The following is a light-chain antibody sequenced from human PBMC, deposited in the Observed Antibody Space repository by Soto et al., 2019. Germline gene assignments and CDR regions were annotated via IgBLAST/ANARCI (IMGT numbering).Light chain of an antibody. J-gene: IGKJ5*01. V-gene: IGKV3-15*01. Sequence: EIVLTQSPATLSVSXXXXXXXXXXXXQSVSSSLAWYQQKPGQAPRLLIYGASTRATGIPVRFSGSGSGTEFTLTISSLQSEDFAVYYCQQHNNWPPSIPFGQGTRLEIK. CDR2: GAS. CDR1: QSVSSS. CDR3: QQHNNWPPSIP.